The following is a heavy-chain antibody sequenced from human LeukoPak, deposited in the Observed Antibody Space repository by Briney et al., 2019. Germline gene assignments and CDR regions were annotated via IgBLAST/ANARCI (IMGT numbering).Heavy chain of an antibody. CDR2: IASDGSST. CDR1: GFTFSNAW. D-gene: IGHD4-23*01. CDR3: ARGRPHGNDY. Sequence: GGSLRLSCAASGFTFSNAWMNWVRQAPGKGLVWVSRIASDGSSTTYADSVKGRFSISRDNAKNTLYLQMNSLRVEDTAVYYCARGRPHGNDYWGQGTLVTVSS. V-gene: IGHV3-74*01. J-gene: IGHJ4*02.